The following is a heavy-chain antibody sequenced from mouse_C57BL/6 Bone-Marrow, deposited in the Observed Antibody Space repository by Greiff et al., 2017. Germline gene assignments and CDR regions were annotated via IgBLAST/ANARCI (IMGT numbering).Heavy chain of an antibody. CDR1: GYTFTSYT. D-gene: IGHD2-3*01. CDR2: INPSSGYT. CDR3: ARFGDGYYRYAMDY. V-gene: IGHV1-4*01. J-gene: IGHJ4*01. Sequence: QVQLQQSGAELARPGASVKMSCKASGYTFTSYTMHWVKQRPGQGLEWIGYINPSSGYTKYNQTFKDKATLTADKSSSTAYMQLSSLTSEDSAVYYCARFGDGYYRYAMDYWGQGTSVTVSS.